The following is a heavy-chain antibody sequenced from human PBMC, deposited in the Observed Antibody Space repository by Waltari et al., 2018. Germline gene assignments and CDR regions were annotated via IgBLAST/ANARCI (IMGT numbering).Heavy chain of an antibody. CDR2: SNHSGST. V-gene: IGHV4-34*01. Sequence: QVQLQQWGAGLLKPSETLSLTCAVYGGSFSGYYWSWIRQPPGKGLEGIGESNHSGSTNYNPSLKSRVTISVDTSKNQFSLKLSSVTAADTAVYYCARASVDIVATSTYYFDYWGQGTLVTVSS. CDR3: ARASVDIVATSTYYFDY. J-gene: IGHJ4*02. CDR1: GGSFSGYY. D-gene: IGHD5-12*01.